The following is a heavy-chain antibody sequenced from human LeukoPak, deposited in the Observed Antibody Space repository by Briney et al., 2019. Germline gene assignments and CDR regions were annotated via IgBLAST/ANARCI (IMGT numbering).Heavy chain of an antibody. D-gene: IGHD2-2*01. CDR1: GFTFSSYA. CDR2: ISGSGGSK. CDR3: AKAACSATSCYEDY. Sequence: PGGSLRLSCAASGFTFSSYAMNWVRQAPGKGLEWVSIISGSGGSKYYADSVKGRFIISRDNSKNTLYLQMNNLRDEDTAVYYCAKAACSATSCYEDYWGQGTLVTVSS. J-gene: IGHJ4*02. V-gene: IGHV3-23*01.